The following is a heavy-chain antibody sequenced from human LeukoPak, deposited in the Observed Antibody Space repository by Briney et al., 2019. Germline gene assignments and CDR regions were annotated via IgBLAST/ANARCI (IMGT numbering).Heavy chain of an antibody. CDR1: GYSFTSYW. J-gene: IGHJ4*02. CDR3: ARRMVRGVISPYYFDY. D-gene: IGHD3-10*01. CDR2: IYPGDSDT. Sequence: PGESLKISCKGSGYSFTSYWIGWVRQMAGKGLEWMGIIYPGDSDTRYSPSFQGQVTISVDKSISTAYLQWSSLKASDTAMYYCARRMVRGVISPYYFDYWGQGTLVTVSS. V-gene: IGHV5-51*01.